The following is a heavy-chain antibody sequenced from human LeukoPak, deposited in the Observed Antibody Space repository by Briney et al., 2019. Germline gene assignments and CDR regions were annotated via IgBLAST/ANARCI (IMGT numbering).Heavy chain of an antibody. CDR1: GFTFSGFD. V-gene: IGHV3-13*01. CDR2: IASAGDT. J-gene: IGHJ4*02. D-gene: IGHD2-21*01. CDR3: VRGGHIGFDY. Sequence: GGPLRPPCEASGFTFSGFDMHWVGQGAGRGLEWVSSIASAGDTYYLGSVRGRFTISRENAKNSLYLQMNSLRAGDTAVYYCVRGGHIGFDYWGQGTLVTVSS.